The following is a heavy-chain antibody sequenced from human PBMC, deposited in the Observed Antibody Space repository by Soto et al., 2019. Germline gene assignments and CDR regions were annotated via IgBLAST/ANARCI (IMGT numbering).Heavy chain of an antibody. J-gene: IGHJ4*02. V-gene: IGHV3-30*18. CDR3: AKDLFQWELYFDY. Sequence: QVQLVESGGGVVQPGRSLRLSCAASGFTFSSYGMHWVRQAPGKGLEWVAVISYDGSNKYYADSVKGRFTISRDNSKNTLYLQMNSLRAEDTAVYYCAKDLFQWELYFDYWGQGTLVTVSS. D-gene: IGHD1-26*01. CDR2: ISYDGSNK. CDR1: GFTFSSYG.